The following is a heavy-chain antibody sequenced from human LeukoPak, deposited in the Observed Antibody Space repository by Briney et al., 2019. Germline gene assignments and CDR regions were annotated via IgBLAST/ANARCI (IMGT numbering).Heavy chain of an antibody. V-gene: IGHV4-59*02. CDR3: ASRKLGNDY. J-gene: IGHJ4*02. CDR2: IYHTGST. Sequence: PSETLSLTCTISGGSVSDYYWRWLRQSPGKGLEWIGYIYHTGSTSYSPSLKSRVTISADTSQNHFSLKLSSVTAADTAVYYCASRKLGNDYWGQGTLVTVSS. D-gene: IGHD7-27*01. CDR1: GGSVSDYY.